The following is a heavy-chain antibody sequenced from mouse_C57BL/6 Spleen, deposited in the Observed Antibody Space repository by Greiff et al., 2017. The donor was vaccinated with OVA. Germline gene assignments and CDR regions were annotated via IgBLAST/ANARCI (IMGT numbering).Heavy chain of an antibody. CDR1: GYTFTSSW. D-gene: IGHD2-5*01. Sequence: VQLKQPGAELVKPGASVKLSCKASGYTFTSSWMHWVKQSPGQGLEWIGMIHPNSGSTNYNEKFQSKATLTVDKSSSTAYMQLSSLTSEDSAVYYCARAYYSTPYAMDYWGEGTSVTVSS. CDR3: ARAYYSTPYAMDY. CDR2: IHPNSGST. J-gene: IGHJ4*01. V-gene: IGHV1-64*01.